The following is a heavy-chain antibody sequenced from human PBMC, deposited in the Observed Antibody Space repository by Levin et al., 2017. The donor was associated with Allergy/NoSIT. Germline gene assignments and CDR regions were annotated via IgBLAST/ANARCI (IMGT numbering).Heavy chain of an antibody. V-gene: IGHV3-30*18. CDR1: GFTFSSYG. CDR3: AKDIKRFLEWPESFDYGMDV. J-gene: IGHJ6*02. CDR2: ISYDGSNK. Sequence: GGSLRLSCAASGFTFSSYGMNWVRQAPGKGLEWVAVISYDGSNKYYADSVKGRFTISRDNSKNTLYVQMNSLRAEDTAVYYCAKDIKRFLEWPESFDYGMDVWGQGTTVTVSS. D-gene: IGHD3-3*01.